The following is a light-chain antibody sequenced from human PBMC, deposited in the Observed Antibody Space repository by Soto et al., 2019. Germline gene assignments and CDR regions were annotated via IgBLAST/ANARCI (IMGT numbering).Light chain of an antibody. V-gene: IGLV2-23*01. CDR2: EGS. CDR1: SSDVGSYNL. Sequence: QSALTQPASVSGSPGQSITISCTGTSSDVGSYNLVSWYQQHPGKAPKLMIYEGSKRPSGVSNRFSGAKSGNTASLTISGLQAEDEANYNCCSYAGSNTWVFGGGTKLTVL. CDR3: CSYAGSNTWV. J-gene: IGLJ3*02.